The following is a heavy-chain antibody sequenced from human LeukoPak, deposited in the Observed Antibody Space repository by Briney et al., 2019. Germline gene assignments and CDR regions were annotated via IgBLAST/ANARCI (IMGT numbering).Heavy chain of an antibody. CDR3: ARVGYSSSWSAFDI. J-gene: IGHJ3*02. CDR1: GGTFSSYA. D-gene: IGHD6-13*01. V-gene: IGHV1-69*13. CDR2: IIPIFGTA. Sequence: GASVKVSCTASGGTFSSYAISWVRQAPGQGLEWMGGIIPIFGTANYAQKFQGRVTITADESTSTAYMELSGLRSEDTAVYYCARVGYSSSWSAFDIWGQGTMVTVSS.